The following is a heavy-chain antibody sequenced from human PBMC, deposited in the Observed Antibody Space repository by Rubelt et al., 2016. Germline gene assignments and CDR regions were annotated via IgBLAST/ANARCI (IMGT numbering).Heavy chain of an antibody. CDR3: ARDHGGLDY. V-gene: IGHV6-1*01. CDR2: TYYRATWYN. J-gene: IGHJ4*02. Sequence: QVQLQQSGPGLVKPSQTLSLTCAISGDSVSTNSVAWNWIRQSPSRGLEWLGRTYYRATWYNEYAVSVKSRITINPDTGKTQVSLQVNSVTPEDTVVYYCARDHGGLDYWGQGTLVTVSS. D-gene: IGHD2-15*01. CDR1: GDSVSTNSVA.